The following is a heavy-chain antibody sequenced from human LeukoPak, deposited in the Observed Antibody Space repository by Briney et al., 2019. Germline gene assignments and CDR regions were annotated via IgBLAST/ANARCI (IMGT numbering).Heavy chain of an antibody. Sequence: ASVKASCKASGYSFSIYGITWARQAPGQGLEYLGWISASDGTTNYAQKVQDRVTMTTDTSTSTAYLELRSLRSEDTAVYYCARCGAAVTTHFSHWGQGTLVTVSS. CDR2: ISASDGTT. V-gene: IGHV1-18*01. D-gene: IGHD4-17*01. CDR1: GYSFSIYG. CDR3: ARCGAAVTTHFSH. J-gene: IGHJ4*02.